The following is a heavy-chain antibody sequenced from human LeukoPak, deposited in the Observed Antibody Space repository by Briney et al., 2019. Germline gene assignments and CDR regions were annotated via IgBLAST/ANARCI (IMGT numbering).Heavy chain of an antibody. CDR2: IYYSGST. D-gene: IGHD3-22*01. V-gene: IGHV4-59*08. CDR1: GGSISSYY. Sequence: SETPSLTCTVSGGSISSYYWSWIRQPPGKGLEWIGYIYYSGSTNYNPSLKSRVTISVDTSKNQFSLKLSSVTAADTAVYYCARHGVGSSGYYYLGYWGQGTLVTVSS. CDR3: ARHGVGSSGYYYLGY. J-gene: IGHJ4*02.